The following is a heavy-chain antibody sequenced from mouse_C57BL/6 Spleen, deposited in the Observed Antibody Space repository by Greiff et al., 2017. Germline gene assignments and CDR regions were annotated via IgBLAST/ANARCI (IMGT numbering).Heavy chain of an antibody. CDR1: GYTFTSYW. V-gene: IGHV1-55*01. Sequence: QVQLQQPGAELVKPGASVKMSCKASGYTFTSYWITWVKQRPGQGLEWIRDIYPGSGSTNYNEKFKSKATLTVDTSSSTAYMQLSSLTSEDSAVYYCARGSSYSLAMDYWGQGTSVTVSS. CDR2: IYPGSGST. CDR3: ARGSSYSLAMDY. D-gene: IGHD1-1*01. J-gene: IGHJ4*01.